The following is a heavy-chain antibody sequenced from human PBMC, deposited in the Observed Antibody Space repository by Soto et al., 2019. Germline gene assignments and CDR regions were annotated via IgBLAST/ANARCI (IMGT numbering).Heavy chain of an antibody. J-gene: IGHJ4*02. CDR3: ARVLPLPMFRGANDY. Sequence: QVQLEQSGAEVKKPGASVKVSCRASGYTFINYGISWVRQAPGQGLEWMGWISSDNSYTYYAQSLQGRVTMTTDTSTRTAYMELTSLRSDDTAVYYCARVLPLPMFRGANDYWGQGTLVTVSS. CDR2: ISSDNSYT. D-gene: IGHD3-10*01. CDR1: GYTFINYG. V-gene: IGHV1-18*01.